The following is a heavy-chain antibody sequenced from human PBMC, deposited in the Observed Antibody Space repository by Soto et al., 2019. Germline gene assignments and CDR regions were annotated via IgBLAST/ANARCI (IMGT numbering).Heavy chain of an antibody. CDR1: GGSFSGYY. CDR2: INHSGST. D-gene: IGHD6-13*01. Sequence: PSETLSLTCSVYGGSFSGYYWTWIRQPPGKGLEWIGEINHSGSTSYNPSLKSRVTILVDTSKNQFSLKVSSVTAADTDVYYCARGGYSSTPSIQRVYHYYGMDVWGQGATVTVFS. J-gene: IGHJ6*02. CDR3: ARGGYSSTPSIQRVYHYYGMDV. V-gene: IGHV4-34*01.